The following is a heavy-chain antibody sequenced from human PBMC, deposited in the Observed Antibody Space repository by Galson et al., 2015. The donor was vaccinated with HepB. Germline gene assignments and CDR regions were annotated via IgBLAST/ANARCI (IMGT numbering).Heavy chain of an antibody. J-gene: IGHJ4*02. CDR2: ISTYNGNT. CDR1: GYIFTSYAIYG. V-gene: IGHV1-18*01. Sequence: SVKVSCKASGYIFTSYAIYGITWVRQAPGQGLEWMGWISTYNGNTNYAQKIQGRVTMTTDTSTNTAYMELRNLRSDDTAVYYCARTTARPPEFDYWGQGTLVIVSS. CDR3: ARTTARPPEFDY. D-gene: IGHD1-14*01.